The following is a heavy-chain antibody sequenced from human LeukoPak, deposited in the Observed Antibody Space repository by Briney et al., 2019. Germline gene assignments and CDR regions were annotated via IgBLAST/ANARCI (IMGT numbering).Heavy chain of an antibody. V-gene: IGHV1-69*13. CDR1: GGIFNPYA. J-gene: IGHJ4*02. Sequence: SVRVSCKASGGIFNPYAISWVRQAPGQGLEWMGGIIPIFGTANYAQKFQGRVTITADESTSTAYMELSSLRSEDTAVYYCARNYGDYRSPADYWGQGTLVTVSS. CDR3: ARNYGDYRSPADY. D-gene: IGHD4-17*01. CDR2: IIPIFGTA.